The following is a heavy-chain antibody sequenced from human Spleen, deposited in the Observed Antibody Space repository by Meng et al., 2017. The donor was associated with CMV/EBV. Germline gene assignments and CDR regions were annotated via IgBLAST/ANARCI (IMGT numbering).Heavy chain of an antibody. V-gene: IGHV4-31*02. CDR1: GASINSRSYY. J-gene: IGHJ4*02. CDR2: IYYSGAT. Sequence: GASINSRSYYWAWVRQRPGKGLEWIGHIYYSGATYSHPSLRSRLAISLDTSENHFSLSLRSVSAADTAVYYRARVLYYYGSASSFDHWGQGTLVTVSS. CDR3: ARVLYYYGSASSFDH. D-gene: IGHD3-10*01.